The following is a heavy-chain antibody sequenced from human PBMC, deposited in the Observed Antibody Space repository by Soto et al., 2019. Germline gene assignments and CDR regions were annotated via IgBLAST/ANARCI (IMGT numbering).Heavy chain of an antibody. D-gene: IGHD2-15*01. CDR2: ISYDGSNK. CDR3: ASDFVSYCSGGSCSGYFDY. CDR1: RLTFSSYA. Sequence: GRPLRLSSAASRLTFSSYAIHWVRKAPGKGMEWVAVISYDGSNKYYADSVKGRFTISRDNSKNTLYLQMNSLRAEDTAVYYCASDFVSYCSGGSCSGYFDYWGQGTLVTVSS. J-gene: IGHJ4*02. V-gene: IGHV3-30-3*01.